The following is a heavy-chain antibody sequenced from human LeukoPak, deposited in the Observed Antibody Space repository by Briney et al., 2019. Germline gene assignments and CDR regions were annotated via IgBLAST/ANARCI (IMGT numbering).Heavy chain of an antibody. CDR1: GYTFTNYD. CDR3: ARENYDPGTKGKNWFDP. J-gene: IGHJ5*02. V-gene: IGHV1-8*03. Sequence: GASVKVSCKASGYTFTNYDINWVRQATGQGLEWMGWMNPNSGNTGYAQKFQGRVTITRNTSISTAYMELNSLKSEDTAVYYCARENYDPGTKGKNWFDPWGQGPLVTVSS. CDR2: MNPNSGNT. D-gene: IGHD3-10*01.